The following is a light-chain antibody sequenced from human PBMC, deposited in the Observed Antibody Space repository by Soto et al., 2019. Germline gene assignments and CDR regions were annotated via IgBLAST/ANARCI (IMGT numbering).Light chain of an antibody. V-gene: IGKV3-20*01. Sequence: EIVLTQSPGTLSLSPGERATVSCRASQSVRSSQVARYQHKPGQAPRLLIYGASSRATGIPDRFSGSESGTDFTLTISRLEPEDFAVYYCQQYGSSPPITFGQGTRLEIK. CDR2: GAS. J-gene: IGKJ5*01. CDR3: QQYGSSPPIT. CDR1: QSVRSSQ.